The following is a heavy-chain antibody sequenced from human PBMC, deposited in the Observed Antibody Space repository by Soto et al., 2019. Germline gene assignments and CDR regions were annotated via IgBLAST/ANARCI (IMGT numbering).Heavy chain of an antibody. CDR3: AKIKIWGSGSPGNWFDP. CDR1: GFTFSSSA. CDR2: ISGSGDST. Sequence: EVQLLESGGGLVQPGESLRLSCAASGFTFSSSAMSWVRQAPGEGLEWVSTISGSGDSTYYADSVKGRFTISNDKSNSTLYLQMNSLRADDPAVYFCAKIKIWGSGSPGNWFDPWGQGTLVTVSS. V-gene: IGHV3-23*01. D-gene: IGHD3-10*01. J-gene: IGHJ5*02.